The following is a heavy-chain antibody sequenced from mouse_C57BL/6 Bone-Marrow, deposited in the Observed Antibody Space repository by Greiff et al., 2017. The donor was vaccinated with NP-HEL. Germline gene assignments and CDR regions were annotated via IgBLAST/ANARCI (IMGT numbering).Heavy chain of an antibody. Sequence: VQLQQPGAELVMPGASVKLSCKASGYTFTSYWMHWVKQRPGQGLEWIGEIDPSDSYTNYNQKFKGKSTLTVDKSSSTAYMQLRSLTSEASVVYCGGRQGDYGGFCCAVEYWGQGTSVTVSA. CDR3: GRQGDYGGFCCAVEY. D-gene: IGHD2-13*01. CDR2: IDPSDSYT. CDR1: GYTFTSYW. J-gene: IGHJ4*01. V-gene: IGHV1-69*01.